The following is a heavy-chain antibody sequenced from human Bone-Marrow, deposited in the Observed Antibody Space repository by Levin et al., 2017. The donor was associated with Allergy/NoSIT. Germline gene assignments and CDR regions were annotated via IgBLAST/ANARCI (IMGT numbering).Heavy chain of an antibody. V-gene: IGHV3-53*01. D-gene: IGHD5-18*01. CDR3: AREPPRGFNYGYGWHFDL. CDR1: GFTVSSNY. CDR2: IFSGDST. Sequence: LSLTCAASGFTVSSNYMNWVRQAPGKGLEWVSVIFSGDSTYYADSVKGRFTISRDKSKNTLYLQMNSLRDEDTAVYYCAREPPRGFNYGYGWHFDLWGRGTLVTVSS. J-gene: IGHJ2*01.